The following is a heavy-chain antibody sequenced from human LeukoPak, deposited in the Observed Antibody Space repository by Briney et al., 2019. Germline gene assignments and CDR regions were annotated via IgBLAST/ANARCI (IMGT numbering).Heavy chain of an antibody. V-gene: IGHV4-34*01. D-gene: IGHD2-2*01. Sequence: SETLSLTCAVYGGSFSGYYWSWIRQPPGKGLEWIGEINHSGSTNYNPSLKSRVTISVDTSKNQFSLKLSSVTAADTAVYYCARGIVVVPAAISPYYYYYGMEVWGQGTTVTVSS. J-gene: IGHJ6*02. CDR2: INHSGST. CDR3: ARGIVVVPAAISPYYYYYGMEV. CDR1: GGSFSGYY.